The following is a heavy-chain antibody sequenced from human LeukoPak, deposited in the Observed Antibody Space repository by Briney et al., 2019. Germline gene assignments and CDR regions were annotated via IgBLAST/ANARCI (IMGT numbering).Heavy chain of an antibody. J-gene: IGHJ4*02. CDR1: GGTFSSYA. D-gene: IGHD6-19*01. V-gene: IGHV1-69*06. CDR3: ARGSRTGWYYFDY. CDR2: IIPLLGTA. Sequence: ASVKVSCKASGGTFSSYAFSWVRQAPGQGLEWMGGIIPLLGTANYAQKFQGRVTITADTSSSTVYMELRSLRSDDTAVYYCARGSRTGWYYFDYWGQGTLVTVSS.